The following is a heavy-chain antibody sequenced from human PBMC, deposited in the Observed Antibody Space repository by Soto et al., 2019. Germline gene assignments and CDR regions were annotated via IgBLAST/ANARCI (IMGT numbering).Heavy chain of an antibody. D-gene: IGHD4-17*01. CDR2: IKQDGSEK. V-gene: IGHV3-7*03. Sequence: GVLRLSCAAPGFTFSRYWMSWVRPAPGRGLEWVANIKQDGSEKYYVDSVKGRFTMSKDNVKNSLYLQMNSLRAEDTAVYYCARVRYGGNTYYFDYWGQGTLVTVSS. CDR3: ARVRYGGNTYYFDY. J-gene: IGHJ4*02. CDR1: GFTFSRYW.